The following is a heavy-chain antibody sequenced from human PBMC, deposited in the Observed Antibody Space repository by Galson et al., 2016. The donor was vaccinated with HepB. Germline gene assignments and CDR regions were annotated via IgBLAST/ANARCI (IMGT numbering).Heavy chain of an antibody. CDR3: ARDRYLDSSGHNYLDP. J-gene: IGHJ5*02. Sequence: LSLTCSVPGGSVSSKGYFWTWIRQHPGKGLEWIGYIYYTGNTYYNPSLKSRLDMSVDTSKNQVSLRLSSVTVADTAVYYCARDRYLDSSGHNYLDPWGQGTLVTVSS. CDR2: IYYTGNT. V-gene: IGHV4-31*03. CDR1: GGSVSSKGYF. D-gene: IGHD3-22*01.